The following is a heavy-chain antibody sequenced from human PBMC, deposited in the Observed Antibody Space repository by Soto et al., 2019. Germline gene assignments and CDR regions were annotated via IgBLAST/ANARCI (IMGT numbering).Heavy chain of an antibody. D-gene: IGHD3-22*01. V-gene: IGHV4-34*01. CDR1: GGSFSGYY. CDR3: ARTRPYYYDSSGPDDY. Sequence: PSETLSLTCAVYGGSFSGYYWSWIRQPPGKGLEWIGEINHSGSTNYNPSLKSRVTISVDTSKNQFSLKLSSVTAADTAVYYCARTRPYYYDSSGPDDYWGQGTLVTVSS. J-gene: IGHJ4*02. CDR2: INHSGST.